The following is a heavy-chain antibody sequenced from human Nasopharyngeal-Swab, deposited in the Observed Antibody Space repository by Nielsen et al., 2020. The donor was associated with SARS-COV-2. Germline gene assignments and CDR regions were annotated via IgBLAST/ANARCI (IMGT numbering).Heavy chain of an antibody. J-gene: IGHJ4*02. CDR1: GFTSSNYW. V-gene: IGHV3-7*01. D-gene: IGHD3-22*01. Sequence: GESLKISCAASGFTSSNYWMSWVRQAPGKGLEWVANIKQDGSEKYYLDSVRGRFTISRDNAKNSLFLQMNSLRAEDTAVYYCASHLSYYDRSGYFSEGFDYWGQGTLVTVSS. CDR2: IKQDGSEK. CDR3: ASHLSYYDRSGYFSEGFDY.